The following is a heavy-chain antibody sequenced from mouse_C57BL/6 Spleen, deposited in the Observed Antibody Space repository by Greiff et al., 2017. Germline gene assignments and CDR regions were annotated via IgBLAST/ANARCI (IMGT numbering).Heavy chain of an antibody. V-gene: IGHV1-80*01. D-gene: IGHD2-4*01. CDR2: IYPGDGDT. CDR3: ASGNDYDVRFAY. J-gene: IGHJ3*01. Sequence: QVQLQQSGAELVKPGASVKISCKASGYAFSSYWMNWVKQRPGKGLEWIGQIYPGDGDTNYNGKFKGKATLTADKSSSTAYIQLSSLTSEDSAVYFCASGNDYDVRFAYWGQGTLVTVSA. CDR1: GYAFSSYW.